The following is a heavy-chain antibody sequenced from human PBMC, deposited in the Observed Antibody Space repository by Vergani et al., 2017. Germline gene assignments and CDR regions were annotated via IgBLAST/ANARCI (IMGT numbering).Heavy chain of an antibody. CDR1: GYTFNSHW. CDR3: ARPGIAAANPYYFDY. Sequence: EVKLVQSGAEVKKPGDSLKISCMGIGYTFNSHWIGWVRQMPGKGLEWMGIVYPGDSDTRYSPSFQGQVTISADKSISTAYLQWSSLKASDTAMYYCARPGIAAANPYYFDYWGQGTLVTVSS. CDR2: VYPGDSDT. J-gene: IGHJ4*02. V-gene: IGHV5-51*01. D-gene: IGHD6-13*01.